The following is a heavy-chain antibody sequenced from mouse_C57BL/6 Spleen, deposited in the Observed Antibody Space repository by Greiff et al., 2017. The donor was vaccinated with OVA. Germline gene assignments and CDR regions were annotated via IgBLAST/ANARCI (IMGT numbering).Heavy chain of an antibody. D-gene: IGHD1-1*01. CDR3: ARSPITTVVERSFAY. Sequence: LEESGPELVKPGASVKISCKASGYSFTDYNMNWVKQSNGKSLEWIGVINPNYGTTSYNQKFKGKATLTVDQSSSTAYMQLNSLTSEDSAVYYCARSPITTVVERSFAYWGQGTLVTVSA. CDR1: GYSFTDYN. V-gene: IGHV1-39*01. CDR2: INPNYGTT. J-gene: IGHJ3*01.